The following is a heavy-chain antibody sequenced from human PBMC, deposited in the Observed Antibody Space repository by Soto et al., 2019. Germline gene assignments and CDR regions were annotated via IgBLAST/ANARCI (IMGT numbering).Heavy chain of an antibody. Sequence: EVQLVESGGGLVQPGGSLRLSCAASGFTFSVDWMHWVRQAPGKGLVWVSRIDSDGSTTSYADSVKGRFTISRDNAKSTLYLQMNSLRAEDTAVYYCARPGYSNYGPGVDVWGQGNTVTVSS. J-gene: IGHJ6*02. CDR2: IDSDGSTT. CDR3: ARPGYSNYGPGVDV. CDR1: GFTFSVDW. D-gene: IGHD4-4*01. V-gene: IGHV3-74*01.